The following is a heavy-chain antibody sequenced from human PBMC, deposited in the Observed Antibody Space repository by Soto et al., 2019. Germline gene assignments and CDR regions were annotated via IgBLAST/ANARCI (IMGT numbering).Heavy chain of an antibody. CDR2: IKQDGSEK. D-gene: IGHD1-26*01. J-gene: IGHJ4*01. Sequence: PGGSLRLSCAASGFTFNSYAMSWVRQPPGKGLEWVANIKQDGSEKYYVDSVRGRFTISRENAKNSLYLQMNSLRAEDTAVYYCARDLGDSQGYWGQGTLVTVSS. V-gene: IGHV3-7*01. CDR1: GFTFNSYA. CDR3: ARDLGDSQGY.